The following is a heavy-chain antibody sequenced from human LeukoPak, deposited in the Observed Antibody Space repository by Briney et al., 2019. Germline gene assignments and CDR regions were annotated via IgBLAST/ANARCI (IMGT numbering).Heavy chain of an antibody. CDR1: GFTFSNAW. D-gene: IGHD3-3*01. CDR3: TRENHDFWSGYYFDY. CDR2: IKSKTDGGTT. J-gene: IGHJ4*02. Sequence: GGSLRLSCAASGFTFSNAWMNWVRQAPGKGLEWVGRIKSKTDGGTTDYPAPVKGRFTISRDDSKNTLYLQMNSLKTEDTAVYYCTRENHDFWSGYYFDYWGQGTLVTVSS. V-gene: IGHV3-15*07.